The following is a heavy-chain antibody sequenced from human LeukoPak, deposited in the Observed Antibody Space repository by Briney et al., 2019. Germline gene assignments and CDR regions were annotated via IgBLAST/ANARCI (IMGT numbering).Heavy chain of an antibody. CDR1: GFTLSDYN. CDR2: ITNGGSTI. J-gene: IGHJ6*02. CDR3: ARSIGLTGGGVDV. Sequence: NPGGSLRLSCAASGFTLSDYNMNWVRQAPGKGLEWVSYITNGGSTIHHADSVKGRFTISRDNAKKTLYLQMNSLRAEDTAVYYCARSIGLTGGGVDVWGQGTTVTVSS. V-gene: IGHV3-11*01. D-gene: IGHD3-9*01.